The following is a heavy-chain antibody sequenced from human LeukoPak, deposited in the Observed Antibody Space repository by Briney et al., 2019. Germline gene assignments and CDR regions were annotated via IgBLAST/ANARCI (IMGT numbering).Heavy chain of an antibody. V-gene: IGHV3-30*03. CDR2: ISYDGGKK. CDR3: ARDGAAARSPYYYYYYMDV. CDR1: GFTFSSHD. J-gene: IGHJ6*03. D-gene: IGHD6-13*01. Sequence: PGGSLRLSCAASGFTFSSHDMHWVRQAPGKGLEWVAFISYDGGKKDYADSVKGRFTISRDNSRNTLYLQMNSLRAEDTAVYYCARDGAAARSPYYYYYYMDVWGKGTTVTVSS.